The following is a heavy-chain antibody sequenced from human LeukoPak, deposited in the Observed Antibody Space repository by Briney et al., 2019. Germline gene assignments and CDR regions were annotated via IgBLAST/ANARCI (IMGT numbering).Heavy chain of an antibody. D-gene: IGHD4-11*01. Sequence: GGSLRLSCAASGFTFSDYYMSWIRQAPGEGLEWVSYISSSSSYTNYADSVKGRFTISRDNAKNSLYLQMNSLRAEDTAVYYCARSYSDYGNDAFDIWGQGTMVTVSS. J-gene: IGHJ3*02. CDR1: GFTFSDYY. CDR2: ISSSSSYT. V-gene: IGHV3-11*03. CDR3: ARSYSDYGNDAFDI.